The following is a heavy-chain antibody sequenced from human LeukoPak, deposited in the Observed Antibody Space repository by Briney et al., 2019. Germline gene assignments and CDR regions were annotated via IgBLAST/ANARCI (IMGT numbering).Heavy chain of an antibody. J-gene: IGHJ5*02. Sequence: SQTLSLTCAISGDSVSSNSAAWNWIRQSPSRGLEWLGRTYYRSKRYNDYAVSVKSRITINPDTSKNQFSLQLNSVTPEDTAVYYCARGLNPGEYQLHDEENWFDPWGQGTLVTVSS. CDR3: ARGLNPGEYQLHDEENWFDP. CDR2: TYYRSKRYN. V-gene: IGHV6-1*01. D-gene: IGHD2-2*01. CDR1: GDSVSSNSAA.